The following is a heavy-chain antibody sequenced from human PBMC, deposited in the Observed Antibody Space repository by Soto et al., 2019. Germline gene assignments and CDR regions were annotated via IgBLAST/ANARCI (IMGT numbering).Heavy chain of an antibody. V-gene: IGHV1-69*04. CDR2: IIPILGIA. CDR1: GYTFTSYY. J-gene: IGHJ3*02. Sequence: SVTVSCKASGYTFTSYYMQWVRQAPGQGLEWMGRIIPILGIANYAQKFQGRVTITADKSTSTAYMELSSLRSEDTAVYYCARDSDSGYDSIVAFDIWGQGTMVTVSS. CDR3: ARDSDSGYDSIVAFDI. D-gene: IGHD5-12*01.